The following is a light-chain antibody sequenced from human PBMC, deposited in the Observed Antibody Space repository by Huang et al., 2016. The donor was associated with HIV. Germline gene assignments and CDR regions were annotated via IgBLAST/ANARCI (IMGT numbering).Light chain of an antibody. V-gene: IGKV3-15*01. CDR3: QQYYKLYT. CDR2: GAS. Sequence: IVMTQSPGTLPVSPGERATLSCRASQSVGSTFAWYQQKPGQSPRLLIYGASTKATGIPARFSGSGSGTEFTLTISSLQSEDFAVYYCQQYYKLYTFGQGTKLEIK. J-gene: IGKJ2*01. CDR1: QSVGST.